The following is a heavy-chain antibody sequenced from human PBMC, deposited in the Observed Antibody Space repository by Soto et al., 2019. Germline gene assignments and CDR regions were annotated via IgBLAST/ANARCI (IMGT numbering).Heavy chain of an antibody. J-gene: IGHJ6*02. V-gene: IGHV3-21*01. CDR1: GFTFSSYS. CDR2: ISSSSSYI. CDR3: ARVSRGAARQGGYYYYYGMDV. Sequence: EVQLVESGGGLVKPGGSLRLSCAASGFTFSSYSMNWVRQAPGKGLEWVSSISSSSSYIYYADSVKGRFTISRDNAKNSLYLQMNSLRAEDTAVYYCARVSRGAARQGGYYYYYGMDVWGQGTTVTVSS. D-gene: IGHD6-6*01.